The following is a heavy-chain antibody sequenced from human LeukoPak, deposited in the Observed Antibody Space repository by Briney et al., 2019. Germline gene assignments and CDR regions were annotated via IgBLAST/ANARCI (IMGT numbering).Heavy chain of an antibody. CDR3: ARGVITIFGVASLGYYMDV. Sequence: ASVKVSCKASGYTFTSYDINWVRQATGQGLEWMGWMNPNSGNTGYAQKFQGRVTMTRNTSISTAYMELSSLRSEDTAVYYCARGVITIFGVASLGYYMDVWGKGTTVTVSS. V-gene: IGHV1-8*01. J-gene: IGHJ6*03. CDR2: MNPNSGNT. D-gene: IGHD3-3*01. CDR1: GYTFTSYD.